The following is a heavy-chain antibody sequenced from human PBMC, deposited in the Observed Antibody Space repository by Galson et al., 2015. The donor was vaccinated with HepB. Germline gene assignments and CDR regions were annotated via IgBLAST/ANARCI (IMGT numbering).Heavy chain of an antibody. J-gene: IGHJ6*02. V-gene: IGHV3-30-3*01. CDR3: ATYFGYSSNWRANYQNYGMDV. Sequence: SLRLSCAASGFTFSNFALHWVRQAPGKGLEWVAVISYDGSTKYYADSVKGRFSISRDTSKNTIYLQMNSLRLEDTAVYYCATYFGYSSNWRANYQNYGMDVWGQGTTVTVSS. CDR1: GFTFSNFA. D-gene: IGHD5-24*01. CDR2: ISYDGSTK.